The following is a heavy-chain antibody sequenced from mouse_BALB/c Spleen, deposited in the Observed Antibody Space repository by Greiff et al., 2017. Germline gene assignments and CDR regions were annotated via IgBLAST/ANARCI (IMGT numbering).Heavy chain of an antibody. CDR2: ISSGGSYT. CDR1: GFTFSSYA. CDR3: ARDEGIRGDYYAMDY. J-gene: IGHJ4*01. V-gene: IGHV5-9-4*01. Sequence: EVKVEESGGGLVKPGGSLKLSCAASGFTFSSYAMSWVRQSPEKRLEWVAEISSGGSYTYYPDTVTGRFTISRDNAKNTLYLEMSSLRSEDTAMYYCARDEGIRGDYYAMDYWGQGTSVTVSS. D-gene: IGHD2-4*01.